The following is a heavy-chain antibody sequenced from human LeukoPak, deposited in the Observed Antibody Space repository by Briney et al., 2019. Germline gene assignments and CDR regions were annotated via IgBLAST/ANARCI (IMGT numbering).Heavy chain of an antibody. J-gene: IGHJ6*02. D-gene: IGHD3-10*01. V-gene: IGHV3-33*01. CDR2: IWYDGSNK. CDR1: GFTSSSYG. Sequence: GGSLRLSCAASGFTSSSYGMHWVRQAPGKGLEWVAVIWYDGSNKYYADSVKGRFTISRDNSKNTLYLQMNSLRAEDTAVYYCASSIGAYGSGSYYGETDYYYGMDVWGQGTTVTVSS. CDR3: ASSIGAYGSGSYYGETDYYYGMDV.